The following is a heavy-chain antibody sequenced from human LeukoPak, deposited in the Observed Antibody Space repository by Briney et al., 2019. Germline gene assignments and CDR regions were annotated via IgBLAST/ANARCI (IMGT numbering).Heavy chain of an antibody. V-gene: IGHV3-53*01. CDR3: ARGGYSYGGIDF. J-gene: IGHJ4*02. D-gene: IGHD5-18*01. CDR1: GFTVSSNY. CDR2: IYSGGST. Sequence: PGGSLRLSCAASGFTVSSNYMNWVRQAPGKGLEWVSVIYSGGSTYYADSVKGRFTISRDNSKNTVNLHMNSLRADDTAIYYCARGGYSYGGIDFWGQGTLVTVSA.